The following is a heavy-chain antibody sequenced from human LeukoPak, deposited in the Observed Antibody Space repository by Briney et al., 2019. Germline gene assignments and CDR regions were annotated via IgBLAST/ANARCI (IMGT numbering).Heavy chain of an antibody. CDR1: GGSISSYY. J-gene: IGHJ4*02. Sequence: SSETLSLTCTVSGGSISSYYWSWIRQPPGKGLEWIGYIYYSGSTNYNPSLKSRVTISVDTSKNQFSLKLGSVTAADTAVYYCAREALNAYDSSGYYAWGQGTLVTVSS. V-gene: IGHV4-59*01. D-gene: IGHD3-22*01. CDR2: IYYSGST. CDR3: AREALNAYDSSGYYA.